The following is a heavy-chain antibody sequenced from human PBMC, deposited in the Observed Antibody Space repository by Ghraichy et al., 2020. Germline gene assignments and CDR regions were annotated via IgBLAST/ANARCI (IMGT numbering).Heavy chain of an antibody. Sequence: SETLSLTCTVSGGSIRSSSYYWGWIRQPPGKGLEWIGSIYYSGSTYYNPSLKSRVTISVDTSKNQFSLKLSSVTAADTAVYYCARLSGWWPEGDPYNWFDPWGQGTLVTVSS. J-gene: IGHJ5*02. CDR3: ARLSGWWPEGDPYNWFDP. CDR1: GGSIRSSSYY. D-gene: IGHD2-15*01. V-gene: IGHV4-39*01. CDR2: IYYSGST.